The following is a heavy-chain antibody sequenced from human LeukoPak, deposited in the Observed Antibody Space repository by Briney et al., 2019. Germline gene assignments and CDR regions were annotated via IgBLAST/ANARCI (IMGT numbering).Heavy chain of an antibody. V-gene: IGHV3-21*01. D-gene: IGHD5-24*01. CDR3: AREDGYNQRGDAFDI. Sequence: GGSLRLSCAASGFTFTTYWMGWVRQAPGKGLEWVSSISSRSSYIYYADSVKGRFTISRDNAKNSLYLQMNSLRAEDTAVYYCAREDGYNQRGDAFDIWGQGTMVTVSS. CDR1: GFTFTTYW. CDR2: ISSRSSYI. J-gene: IGHJ3*02.